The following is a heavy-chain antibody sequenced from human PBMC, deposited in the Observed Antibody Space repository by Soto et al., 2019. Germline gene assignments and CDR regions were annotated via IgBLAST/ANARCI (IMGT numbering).Heavy chain of an antibody. Sequence: SETLSLTCTVSGGSISNYYWSWIRQPPGKGLEWIGYIYYSGSTDYNPSLKSPVTISVDTSKNQFSLKLSSVTAADTAVYYCAREAGLRTDDAFDIWGQGTMVTVSS. CDR3: AREAGLRTDDAFDI. CDR1: GGSISNYY. J-gene: IGHJ3*02. D-gene: IGHD4-17*01. V-gene: IGHV4-59*01. CDR2: IYYSGST.